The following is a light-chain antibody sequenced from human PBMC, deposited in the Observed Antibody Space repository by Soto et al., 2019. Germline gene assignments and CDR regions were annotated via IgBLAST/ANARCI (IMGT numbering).Light chain of an antibody. CDR3: QQRGT. J-gene: IGKJ1*01. V-gene: IGKV3-11*01. CDR2: YAS. CDR1: QSVSSY. Sequence: EIVLTQSPATLSLSPGERATISCRASQSVSSYLAWYQQKPGQAPRLLIYYASNRATGIPARFSASGSGTDFTLTISSLEPEDFAVYYCQQRGTFGQGTKVDIK.